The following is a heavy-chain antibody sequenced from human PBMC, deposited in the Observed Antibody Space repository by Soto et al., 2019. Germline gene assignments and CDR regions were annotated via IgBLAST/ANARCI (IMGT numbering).Heavy chain of an antibody. J-gene: IGHJ4*02. D-gene: IGHD2-2*02. CDR2: ISWNSGSI. CDR3: ARADIVVVPAAIPHFDY. Sequence: AGGSLRLSCAASGFTFDDYAMHWVRQAPGKGLEWVSGISWNSGSIGYADSVKGRFTISRDNSKNTLYLQMNSLRAEDTAAYYCARADIVVVPAAIPHFDYWGQGTLVTVSS. CDR1: GFTFDDYA. V-gene: IGHV3-9*01.